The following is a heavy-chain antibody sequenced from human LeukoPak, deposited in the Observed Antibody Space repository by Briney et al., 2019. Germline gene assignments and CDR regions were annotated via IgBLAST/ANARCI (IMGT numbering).Heavy chain of an antibody. CDR1: GGSISSGGYS. CDR2: IYHSGST. D-gene: IGHD6-6*01. CDR3: ARTSMAARRANAFDI. V-gene: IGHV4-30-2*01. J-gene: IGHJ3*02. Sequence: PSETLSLTCTVSGGSISSGGYSWSWIRQPPGKGLEWIGYIYHSGSTYYNPSLKSRVTISVDRSKNQFSLRLSSVTAADTAVYCCARTSMAARRANAFDIWGQGTMVTVSS.